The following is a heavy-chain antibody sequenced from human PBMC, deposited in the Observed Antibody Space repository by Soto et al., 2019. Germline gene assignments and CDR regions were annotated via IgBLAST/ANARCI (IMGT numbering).Heavy chain of an antibody. D-gene: IGHD3-3*01. CDR3: VRNSYFFGSDY. Sequence: QVQLVQSGAEVKKPGASVKVSCKASGYTFTNYHIHWVRQAPGQGLEWIGKINPGGGSTRYAQKFQGRVTVTRDTSTSTVYMELSSLRSEDTAVYYCVRNSYFFGSDYWGQGTLVTVSS. V-gene: IGHV1-46*03. J-gene: IGHJ4*02. CDR2: INPGGGST. CDR1: GYTFTNYH.